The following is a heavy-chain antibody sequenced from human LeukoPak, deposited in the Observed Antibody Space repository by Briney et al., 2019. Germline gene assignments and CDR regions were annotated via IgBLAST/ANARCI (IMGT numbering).Heavy chain of an antibody. J-gene: IGHJ6*02. CDR2: ISSPGSTI. V-gene: IGHV3-48*01. CDR1: GFTFSRYS. D-gene: IGHD4-17*01. Sequence: GGSLRLSCAASGFTFSRYSMNWVRQAPGKGLEWVSYISSPGSTIYYADSVKGRFTISRDNSKNTLYLQMNSLRAEDTAVYYCARGGRTTWHGMDVWGQGTTVTVSS. CDR3: ARGGRTTWHGMDV.